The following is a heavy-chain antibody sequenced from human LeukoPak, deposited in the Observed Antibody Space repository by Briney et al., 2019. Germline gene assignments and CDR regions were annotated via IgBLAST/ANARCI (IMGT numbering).Heavy chain of an antibody. CDR2: IIPIFGTA. CDR1: GYTFTSYG. V-gene: IGHV1-69*05. J-gene: IGHJ6*03. D-gene: IGHD3-10*01. Sequence: SVKVSCKASGYTFTSYGISWVRQAPGQGLEWMGGIIPIFGTANYAQKFQGRVTITTDESTSTAYMELSSLRSEDTAVYYCASADITMVRGDRSYYYMDVWGKGTTVTVSS. CDR3: ASADITMVRGDRSYYYMDV.